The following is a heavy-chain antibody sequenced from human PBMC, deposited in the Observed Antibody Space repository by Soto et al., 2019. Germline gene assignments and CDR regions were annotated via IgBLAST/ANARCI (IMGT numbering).Heavy chain of an antibody. J-gene: IGHJ4*02. CDR2: IYTSGST. Sequence: QVQLQESGPGLVKPSETLSLTCTVSGGSISSYYWSWIRQPAGKGLEWIGRIYTSGSTNYNPSLNSRVTMSVDTSKNQFSLKLSSVTAADTAVYYCARVRNCSGGSCYSYYFDYWGQGTLVTVSS. V-gene: IGHV4-4*07. CDR1: GGSISSYY. D-gene: IGHD2-15*01. CDR3: ARVRNCSGGSCYSYYFDY.